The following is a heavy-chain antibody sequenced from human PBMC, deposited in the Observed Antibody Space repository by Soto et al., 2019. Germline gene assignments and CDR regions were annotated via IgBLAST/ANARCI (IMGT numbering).Heavy chain of an antibody. CDR2: IYPSDSDT. Sequence: LGESLKISCKGSGYNFAGYWIAWVRQMPGKGLELMGIIYPSDSDTRYRPPFQGQVTISADKSISSAYLQWSSLRASDTAMYHCARGGVSTRTFDYWGQGTPVTVSS. D-gene: IGHD3-3*01. CDR3: ARGGVSTRTFDY. J-gene: IGHJ4*02. CDR1: GYNFAGYW. V-gene: IGHV5-51*01.